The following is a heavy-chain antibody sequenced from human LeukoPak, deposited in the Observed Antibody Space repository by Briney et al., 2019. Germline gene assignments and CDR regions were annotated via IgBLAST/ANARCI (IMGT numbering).Heavy chain of an antibody. V-gene: IGHV3-23*01. CDR1: GFTFNNYA. CDR2: LSGSGSST. D-gene: IGHD3-10*01. Sequence: PGGSLRLSCATSGFTFNNYAMSWVRQAPGKGLEWVSALSGSGSSTYYANPVKGRFTISRDNSKNTLYLQMNSLRADDTAVYYCANHGSGTYSYFDYWGQGTLVTASS. J-gene: IGHJ4*02. CDR3: ANHGSGTYSYFDY.